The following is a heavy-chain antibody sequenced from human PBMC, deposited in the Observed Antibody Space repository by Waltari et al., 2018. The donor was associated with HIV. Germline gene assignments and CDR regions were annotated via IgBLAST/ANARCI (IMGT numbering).Heavy chain of an antibody. Sequence: SCAASGFTFSSYWMTWVRQAPGKGLEWAANIKDDGSEKYYVDSVKGRFTISRDNAKNSLDLQMNSLRVEDTAVYYCARRSTGWFLGGYDSWGQGTLVTVSS. CDR3: ARRSTGWFLGGYDS. CDR2: IKDDGSEK. J-gene: IGHJ4*02. D-gene: IGHD6-19*01. CDR1: GFTFSSYW. V-gene: IGHV3-7*01.